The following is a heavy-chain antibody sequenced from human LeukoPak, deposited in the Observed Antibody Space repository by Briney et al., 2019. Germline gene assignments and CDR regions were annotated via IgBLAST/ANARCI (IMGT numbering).Heavy chain of an antibody. J-gene: IGHJ3*02. CDR2: ISYDGSNK. CDR3: AKADCGGDCHDAFDI. CDR1: GFLFSSYV. D-gene: IGHD2-21*02. Sequence: PGGSLRLSCAASGFLFSSYVVHWVRQAPGKGPEWVALISYDGSNKYYASSVKGRFTISRDNSKNTLYLQMNSLRGEDTAVYFCAKADCGGDCHDAFDIWGQGTLVTVSS. V-gene: IGHV3-30*18.